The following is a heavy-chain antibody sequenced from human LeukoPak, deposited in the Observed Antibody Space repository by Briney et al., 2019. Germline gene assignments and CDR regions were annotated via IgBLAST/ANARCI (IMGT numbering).Heavy chain of an antibody. V-gene: IGHV3-15*01. Sequence: PGRSLRLSCAADGFTFSNAWINWVRQAPGKGLEWVGRIKSKTDGGTTDYAAPVKGRFTISRDDLKNTLFLQMNSLKTEDTAVYYCTTDLVLTGYYDAYWGQGTLVTVSS. CDR2: IKSKTDGGTT. CDR3: TTDLVLTGYYDAY. J-gene: IGHJ4*02. D-gene: IGHD3-9*01. CDR1: GFTFSNAW.